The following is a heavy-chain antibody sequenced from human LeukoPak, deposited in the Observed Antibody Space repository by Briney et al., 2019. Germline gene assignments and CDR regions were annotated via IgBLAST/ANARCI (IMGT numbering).Heavy chain of an antibody. V-gene: IGHV3-7*05. D-gene: IGHD4-17*01. CDR2: IKQDGSEK. Sequence: GGSLRLSCAASGFNLGTYWMSWVRQAPGKGLEGVANIKQDGSEKHYGDSVRGRFTISRDNAKNELYLQMHSLRVEDTAVYYCVREYGDYQAPFDYWGQGTLVTVSS. J-gene: IGHJ4*02. CDR3: VREYGDYQAPFDY. CDR1: GFNLGTYW.